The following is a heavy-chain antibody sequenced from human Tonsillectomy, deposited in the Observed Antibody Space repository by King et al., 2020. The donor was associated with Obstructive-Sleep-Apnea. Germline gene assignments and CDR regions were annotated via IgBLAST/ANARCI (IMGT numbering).Heavy chain of an antibody. CDR2: IKSQGGGGTT. Sequence: VQLVESGGGLVKPGGSLRVSCAVSGITFRDAWMSWVRQAPGKGLEWVGRIKSQGGGGTTNYAAPLKGRFIISRDDSKNTLYPQINSLKIEDTAVYYCTWMTTVTTIDFWGQGTQVTVSS. V-gene: IGHV3-15*01. CDR3: TWMTTVTTIDF. CDR1: GITFRDAW. J-gene: IGHJ4*02. D-gene: IGHD4-17*01.